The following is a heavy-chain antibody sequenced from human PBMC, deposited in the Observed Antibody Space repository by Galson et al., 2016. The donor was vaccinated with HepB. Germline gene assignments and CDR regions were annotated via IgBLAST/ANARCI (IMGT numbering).Heavy chain of an antibody. V-gene: IGHV3-30-3*01. J-gene: IGHJ3*02. CDR3: AKVVGRFGSGGDAFDI. CDR2: ISYDGDNK. CDR1: KFTFSNYA. D-gene: IGHD3-10*01. Sequence: SLRLSCAASKFTFSNYAMHWVRQAPGRGLEWVALISYDGDNKYYAESVKGRFTISRDNSKNTLYLQINSLRAEDTAVYYCAKVVGRFGSGGDAFDIWGQGTMVTVSS.